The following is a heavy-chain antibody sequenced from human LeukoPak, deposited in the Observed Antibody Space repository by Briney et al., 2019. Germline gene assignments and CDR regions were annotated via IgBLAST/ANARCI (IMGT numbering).Heavy chain of an antibody. CDR3: AGDRYSGSYLS. V-gene: IGHV1-69*01. D-gene: IGHD1-26*01. Sequence: SVKVSCKASGGTFSSYAISWVRQAPRQGLEWMGGIIPIFGTANYAQKFQGRVTITADESTSTAYMELSSLRSEDTAVYYCAGDRYSGSYLSWGQGTLVTVSS. J-gene: IGHJ4*02. CDR1: GGTFSSYA. CDR2: IIPIFGTA.